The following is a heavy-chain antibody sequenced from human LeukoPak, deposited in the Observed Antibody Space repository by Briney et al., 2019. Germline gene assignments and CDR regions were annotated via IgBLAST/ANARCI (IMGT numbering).Heavy chain of an antibody. V-gene: IGHV3-23*01. CDR1: GFTFSSYA. D-gene: IGHD3-10*01. Sequence: PGGSLRLSCAASGFTFSSYAMSWVRQAPGKGLEWVSAISGSGGSTYYADSVKGRFTISRDNSKNTLYLQMNSLRAEDTAVYYCAKEGSNMDYYGSGSYPLDYWGQGTLVTVSS. CDR2: ISGSGGST. CDR3: AKEGSNMDYYGSGSYPLDY. J-gene: IGHJ4*02.